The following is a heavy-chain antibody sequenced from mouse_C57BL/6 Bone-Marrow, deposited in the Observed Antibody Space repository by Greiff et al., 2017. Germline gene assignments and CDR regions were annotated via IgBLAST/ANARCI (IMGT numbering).Heavy chain of an antibody. Sequence: QVQLKQPGAELVKPGASVKVSCKASGYTFTSYWMHWVKQRPGQGLEWIGRIHPSDSDTNYNQKFKGKATLTVDKSSSTAYMQLSSLTSEDSAVYYCAIEAAGTDFDYWGQGTTLTVSS. D-gene: IGHD4-1*01. J-gene: IGHJ2*01. CDR3: AIEAAGTDFDY. CDR1: GYTFTSYW. CDR2: IHPSDSDT. V-gene: IGHV1-74*01.